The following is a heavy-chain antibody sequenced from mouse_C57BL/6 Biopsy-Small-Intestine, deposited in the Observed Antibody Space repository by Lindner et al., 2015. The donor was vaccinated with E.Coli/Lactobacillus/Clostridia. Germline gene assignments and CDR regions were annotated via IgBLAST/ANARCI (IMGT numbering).Heavy chain of an antibody. Sequence: VQLQESGAELVEPGASVKMSCKASGYTFTTYPIEWMKQNHGKSLEWIGNFHPYNDDTKYNEKFKGKATLTVEKSSSTVYLELSRLTSDDSAVYYCARTGPYYGSSYWYFDVWGTGTTVTVSS. CDR3: ARTGPYYGSSYWYFDV. V-gene: IGHV1-47*01. CDR2: FHPYNDDT. D-gene: IGHD1-1*01. J-gene: IGHJ1*03. CDR1: GYTFTTYP.